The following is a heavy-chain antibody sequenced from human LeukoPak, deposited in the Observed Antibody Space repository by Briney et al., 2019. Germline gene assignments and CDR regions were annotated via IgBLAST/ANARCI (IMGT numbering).Heavy chain of an antibody. J-gene: IGHJ6*02. CDR3: TTDRDGYYYYYGMDV. D-gene: IGHD2-21*02. V-gene: IGHV3-15*01. Sequence: GGSLTLSCAASGFTFSNAWMSWVRQAPGKGLEWVGRIKSKTDGGTTDYAAPVKGRFTISRDDSKNTLYLQMNSLKTEDTAVYYCTTDRDGYYYYYGMDVWGQGTTVTVSS. CDR2: IKSKTDGGTT. CDR1: GFTFSNAW.